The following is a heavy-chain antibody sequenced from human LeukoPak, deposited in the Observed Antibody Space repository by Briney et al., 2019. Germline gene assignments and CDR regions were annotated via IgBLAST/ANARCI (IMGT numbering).Heavy chain of an antibody. CDR3: AIVFFGEEDYLDY. V-gene: IGHV4-59*01. Sequence: SETLSLTCTVSGGSISSYYWSWIRQPPGKGLEWIGYIYYSGSTNYNPSLKSRVTISVDTSKNQFSLKLSSVTAADTAVYYCAIVFFGEEDYLDYWAQGTLVTVSS. D-gene: IGHD3-10*01. CDR2: IYYSGST. CDR1: GGSISSYY. J-gene: IGHJ4*02.